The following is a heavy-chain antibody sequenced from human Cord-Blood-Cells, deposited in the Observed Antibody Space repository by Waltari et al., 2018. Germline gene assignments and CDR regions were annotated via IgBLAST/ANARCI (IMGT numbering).Heavy chain of an antibody. CDR1: GGSISSYY. J-gene: IGHJ4*02. D-gene: IGHD5-18*01. V-gene: IGHV4-59*01. Sequence: QVQLQESGPGLVKPSETLSLTCTVSGGSISSYYWSWIRQPPGKGLEWIGYIYYSGSTNYNPSLKSRVTISVDMSKNQFSLKLSSVTAADTAVYYCARGDVGYSYGYFDYWGQGTLVTVSS. CDR2: IYYSGST. CDR3: ARGDVGYSYGYFDY.